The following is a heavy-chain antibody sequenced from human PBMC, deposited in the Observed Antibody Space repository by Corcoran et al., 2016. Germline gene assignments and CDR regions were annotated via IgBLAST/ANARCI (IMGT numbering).Heavy chain of an antibody. CDR2: IYHSGST. V-gene: IGHV4-4*02. D-gene: IGHD3-22*01. CDR1: GGSISSSNW. Sequence: QVQLQESGPGLVKPSGTLSLTCAVSGGSISSSNWWSWVRQPPGKGLEWIGEIYHSGSTNYNPSLKSRVTISVDKSKNQFSLKLSSVTAADTAVYYCAIDRAYYDSSGYQSYFYYCGQGTLVTVSS. CDR3: AIDRAYYDSSGYQSYFYY. J-gene: IGHJ4*02.